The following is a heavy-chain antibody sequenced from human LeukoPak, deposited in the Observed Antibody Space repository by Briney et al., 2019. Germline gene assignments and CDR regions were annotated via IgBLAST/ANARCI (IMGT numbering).Heavy chain of an antibody. J-gene: IGHJ4*02. CDR3: ASMGVVVAASFDY. D-gene: IGHD2-15*01. V-gene: IGHV1-69*13. Sequence: AASVKVSFKASGGTFSSYAISWVRPAPGQGLEWMGGIIPIFGTANYAQKFQGRVTITADESTSTAYMELSSLRTEDTAVYYCASMGVVVAASFDYWGQGTLVTVSS. CDR2: IIPIFGTA. CDR1: GGTFSSYA.